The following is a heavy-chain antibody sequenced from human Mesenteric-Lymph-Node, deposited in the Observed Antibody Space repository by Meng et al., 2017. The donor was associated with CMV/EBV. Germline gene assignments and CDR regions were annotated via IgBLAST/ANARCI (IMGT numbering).Heavy chain of an antibody. D-gene: IGHD3-10*01. CDR1: GGSINNRNYY. J-gene: IGHJ4*02. CDR3: ARAPGVSMVRGFDY. V-gene: IGHV4-30-4*08. Sequence: SETLSLTCSVSGGSINNRNYYWGWIRQAPGKGLEWIASIYSSGDTYFNPSLRSRLSLSIDTSNSQFSLNLYSVTGADTAVYFCARAPGVSMVRGFDYWGQGTLVTVSS. CDR2: IYSSGDT.